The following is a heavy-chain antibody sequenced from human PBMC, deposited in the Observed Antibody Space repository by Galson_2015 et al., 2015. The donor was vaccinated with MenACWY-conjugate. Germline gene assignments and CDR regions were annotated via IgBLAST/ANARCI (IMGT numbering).Heavy chain of an antibody. V-gene: IGHV3-23*01. CDR1: GFPFSSYA. J-gene: IGHJ4*02. CDR2: ISDSGRTT. D-gene: IGHD3-9*01. CDR3: AKDLGENYAILTCYFSD. Sequence: SLRLSCAVSGFPFSSYAMTWVRQAPGKGLEWVSTISDSGRTTYYADSVQGRFLISRDNSKNKVFLQMNSLRAEDAAAYYCAKDLGENYAILTCYFSDWGQGSLVTVSS.